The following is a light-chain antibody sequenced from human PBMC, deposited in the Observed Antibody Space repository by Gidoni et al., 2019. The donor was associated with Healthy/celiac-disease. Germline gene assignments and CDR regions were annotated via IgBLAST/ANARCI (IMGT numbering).Light chain of an antibody. CDR1: QSISSW. Sequence: DIQMTQSPSTLSASVGDRVTITCRASQSISSWLAWYQQKPGKAPKLLIYMASSLASVVPSRFSGSGSGTEFTLTISSLQPDDFATYYCQQYNSYPYTFGQGTKLEIK. V-gene: IGKV1-5*03. J-gene: IGKJ2*01. CDR2: MAS. CDR3: QQYNSYPYT.